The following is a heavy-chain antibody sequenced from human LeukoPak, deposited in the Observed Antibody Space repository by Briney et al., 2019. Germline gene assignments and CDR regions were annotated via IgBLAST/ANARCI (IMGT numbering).Heavy chain of an antibody. D-gene: IGHD6-6*01. CDR1: GYTFTGYY. CDR3: AREEYSSSSNNWFDP. J-gene: IGHJ5*02. V-gene: IGHV1-2*02. Sequence: ASVKVSCKASGYTFTGYYMHWVRQAPGQGLEWTGWINPNSGGTNYAQKFQGRVTMTRDTSISTAYMELSRLRSDDTAVYYCAREEYSSSSNNWFDPWGQGTLVTVSS. CDR2: INPNSGGT.